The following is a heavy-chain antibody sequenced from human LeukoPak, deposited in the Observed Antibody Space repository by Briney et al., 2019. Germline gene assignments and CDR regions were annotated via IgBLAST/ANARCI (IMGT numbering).Heavy chain of an antibody. D-gene: IGHD3-22*01. Sequence: GGSLRLSCAASGFTFSSYGMHWVRQAPGKGLEWVAVISYDGSNKYYADSVKGRFTISRDNSKNTLYLQMNSLRAEDTAVYYCAKGQVYDSSGYLDYWGQGTLVTVSS. CDR3: AKGQVYDSSGYLDY. CDR1: GFTFSSYG. J-gene: IGHJ4*02. V-gene: IGHV3-30*18. CDR2: ISYDGSNK.